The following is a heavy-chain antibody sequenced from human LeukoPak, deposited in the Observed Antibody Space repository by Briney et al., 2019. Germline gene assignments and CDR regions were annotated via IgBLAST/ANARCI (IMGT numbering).Heavy chain of an antibody. CDR3: ARVTGYIVEDYFDY. CDR2: IYYSGST. D-gene: IGHD3-22*01. Sequence: TSETLSLTCTVSGYSISSGYYWGWIRQPPGKGLEWIGHIYYSGSTNYNPSLKSRVTISVDTSKNQFSLRLSSVTAADTAVYYCARVTGYIVEDYFDYWGQGTLVTVSS. CDR1: GYSISSGYY. J-gene: IGHJ4*02. V-gene: IGHV4-61*01.